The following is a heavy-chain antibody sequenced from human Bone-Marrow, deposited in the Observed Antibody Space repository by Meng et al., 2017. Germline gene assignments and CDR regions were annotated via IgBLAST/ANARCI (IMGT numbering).Heavy chain of an antibody. V-gene: IGHV3-21*01. CDR2: ISSSSSYI. Sequence: GGSLRLSCAASGFTFSSYSMNWVRQAPGKGLEWVSSISSSSSYIYYADSVKGRFTISRDNAKNSLYLQMNSLRAEDTPVYYCARDDGSYTYYFDYWGQGTLVTVSS. J-gene: IGHJ4*02. D-gene: IGHD1-26*01. CDR1: GFTFSSYS. CDR3: ARDDGSYTYYFDY.